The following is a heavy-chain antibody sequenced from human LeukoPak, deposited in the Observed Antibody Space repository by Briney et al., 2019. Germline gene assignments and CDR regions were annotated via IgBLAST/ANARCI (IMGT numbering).Heavy chain of an antibody. J-gene: IGHJ6*02. D-gene: IGHD3-22*01. CDR3: ARNYYERGYYYYYGMDV. V-gene: IGHV4-31*03. CDR1: GGSISSGGYY. Sequence: SQTLSLTCTVSGGSISSGGYYWSWIRQHLGKGLEWIGYIYYSGSTYYNPSLKSRVTISVDTSKNQFSLKLSSVTAADTAVYYCARNYYERGYYYYYGMDVWGQGTTVTVSS. CDR2: IYYSGST.